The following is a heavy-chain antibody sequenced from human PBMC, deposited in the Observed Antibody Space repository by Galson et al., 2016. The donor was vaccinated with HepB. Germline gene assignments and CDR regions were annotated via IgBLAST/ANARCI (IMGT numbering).Heavy chain of an antibody. Sequence: SETLSLTCTVSGTSISIGIYYWGWIRQSPDKGLEWIGSFYYSGSTYSNPSLKSRVIISVDASKNQFSLNLTSMTAADTALYFCARQLRRYHGMDVWGQGTSVTVSS. V-gene: IGHV4-39*01. CDR3: ARQLRRYHGMDV. CDR2: FYYSGST. J-gene: IGHJ6*02. D-gene: IGHD6-6*01. CDR1: GTSISIGIYY.